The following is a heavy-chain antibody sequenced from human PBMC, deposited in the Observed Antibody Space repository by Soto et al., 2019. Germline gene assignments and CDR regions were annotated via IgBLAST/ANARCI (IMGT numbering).Heavy chain of an antibody. D-gene: IGHD2-15*01. V-gene: IGHV4-59*01. Sequence: PSETLSLTCTVSGSSISPFYWSWVRQPPGKGLEWIGYLYYSGNTNYNPSLKSRVTISVDASKNQVSLRLTSVTAADTAVYYCARVGGVAARTFYTWGQRAVVTV. CDR3: ARVGGVAARTFYT. J-gene: IGHJ5*02. CDR1: GSSISPFY. CDR2: LYYSGNT.